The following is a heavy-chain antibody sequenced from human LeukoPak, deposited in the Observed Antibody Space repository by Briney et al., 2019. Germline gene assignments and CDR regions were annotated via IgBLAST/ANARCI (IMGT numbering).Heavy chain of an antibody. CDR3: TRGRYQFLGPNDS. V-gene: IGHV3-48*02. Sequence: RGGSLRLSCAASRFSLSDYGIIWARQAPGKGLEWISYITTNSAKFYADSVRGRIAISRDNDKNSVYLQMNSLRDEDTAVYYCTRGRYQFLGPNDSWGQGSLVTVSS. D-gene: IGHD2-2*01. CDR1: RFSLSDYG. J-gene: IGHJ4*02. CDR2: ITTNSAK.